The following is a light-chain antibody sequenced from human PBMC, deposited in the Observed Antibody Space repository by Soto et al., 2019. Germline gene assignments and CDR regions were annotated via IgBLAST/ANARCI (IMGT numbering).Light chain of an antibody. V-gene: IGKV1-39*01. CDR3: QQSYSTLIT. J-gene: IGKJ5*01. CDR2: AAS. Sequence: DIQMTQSPSSLSASVGDRVTITCRASQGISSYLNWYQQKPGKAPKLLIYAASSLQSGVPSRFSGSGSGTDFTLTTSSLQPEDFATYYCQQSYSTLITFGQGTRLEIK. CDR1: QGISSY.